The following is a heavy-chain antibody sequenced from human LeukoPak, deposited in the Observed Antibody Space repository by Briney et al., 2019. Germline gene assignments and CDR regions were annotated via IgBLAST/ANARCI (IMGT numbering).Heavy chain of an antibody. CDR3: AREPRRGHWFDP. V-gene: IGHV1-2*02. CDR2: INPNSGGT. J-gene: IGHJ5*02. Sequence: ASVKVSCKASGYTSTGYYMHWVRQAPGQGLEWMGWINPNSGGTNYAQKFQGRVTMTRDTSISTAYMELSRLRSDDTAVYYCAREPRRGHWFDPWGQGTLVTVSS. CDR1: GYTSTGYY.